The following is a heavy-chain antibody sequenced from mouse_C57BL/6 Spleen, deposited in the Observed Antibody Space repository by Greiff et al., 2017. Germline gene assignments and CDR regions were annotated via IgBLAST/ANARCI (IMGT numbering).Heavy chain of an antibody. J-gene: IGHJ1*03. Sequence: EVQGVESGGDLVKPGGSLKLSCAASGFTFSSYGMSWVRQTPDKRLEWVATISSGGSYTYYPDSVKGRFTISRDNAKNTLYLQMSSLKSEDTAMYYCARLNYGPSYWYFDVWGTGTTVTVSS. V-gene: IGHV5-6*01. CDR1: GFTFSSYG. CDR3: ARLNYGPSYWYFDV. CDR2: ISSGGSYT. D-gene: IGHD1-1*02.